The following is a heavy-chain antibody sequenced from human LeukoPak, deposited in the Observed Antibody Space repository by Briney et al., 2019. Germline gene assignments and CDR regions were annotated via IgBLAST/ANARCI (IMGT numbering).Heavy chain of an antibody. J-gene: IGHJ4*02. D-gene: IGHD3-10*01. CDR1: GYSFTSYW. CDR3: ARRVLRSYYYGSGSYLSQYYFDY. CDR2: IYPGDSDT. Sequence: GESLQISCKGSGYSFTSYWIAWVRQMPGKGLEWMGIIYPGDSDTRYSPSFQGQVTISADKSMSIAYLQWSSLKASDTAMYYCARRVLRSYYYGSGSYLSQYYFDYWGQGTLVTVSS. V-gene: IGHV5-51*01.